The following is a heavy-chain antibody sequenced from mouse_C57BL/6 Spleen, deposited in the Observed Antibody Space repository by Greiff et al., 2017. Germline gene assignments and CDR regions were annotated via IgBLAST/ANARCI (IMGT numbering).Heavy chain of an antibody. CDR1: GYTFTSYW. D-gene: IGHD3-1*01. CDR3: ARSGPEDYYAMDY. V-gene: IGHV1-64*01. Sequence: QVQLQQPGAELVKPGASVKLSCKASGYTFTSYWMHWVKQRPGQGLEWIGMIHPNSGSTNYNEKFKSKATLTVDKSSSTAYMQLSSLTSEDSAVYYCARSGPEDYYAMDYWGQGTSVTVSS. J-gene: IGHJ4*01. CDR2: IHPNSGST.